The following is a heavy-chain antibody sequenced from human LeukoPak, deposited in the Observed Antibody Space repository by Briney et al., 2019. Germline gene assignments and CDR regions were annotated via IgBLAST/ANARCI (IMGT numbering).Heavy chain of an antibody. V-gene: IGHV5-51*01. CDR2: IYPGDSDT. Sequence: GESLKISFEGSGYSFTSYWIGWVRQTPGKGLEWMGIIYPGDSDTRYSPSFQGHVTISADKSISTAYLQWSSLKASDTAMYYCASSTTNYYDSSGFPFDYWGQGTLVSVSS. CDR3: ASSTTNYYDSSGFPFDY. D-gene: IGHD3-22*01. J-gene: IGHJ4*02. CDR1: GYSFTSYW.